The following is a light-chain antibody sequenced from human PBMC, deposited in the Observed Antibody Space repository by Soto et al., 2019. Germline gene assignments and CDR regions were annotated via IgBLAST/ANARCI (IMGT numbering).Light chain of an antibody. CDR1: SGPSSYA. J-gene: IGLJ1*01. V-gene: IGLV4-69*01. CDR3: QTWGTGPFV. Sequence: QPVLTQSPSASASRGASVKLTCTLSSGPSSYAIAWHQQQPEKGPRYLMKLNSDGSHSKGDGIPDRFSGSSSGAERYLTISSLQSEDEADYYCQTWGTGPFVFGTGTKLTVL. CDR2: LNSDGSH.